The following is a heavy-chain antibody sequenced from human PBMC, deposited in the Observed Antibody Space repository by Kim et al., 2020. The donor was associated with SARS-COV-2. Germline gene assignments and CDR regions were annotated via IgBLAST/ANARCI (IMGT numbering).Heavy chain of an antibody. CDR1: GFTFSSYS. CDR3: ARDRSGGSCYAGDCYTYYYYGMDV. J-gene: IGHJ6*02. V-gene: IGHV3-21*01. D-gene: IGHD2-15*01. CDR2: ISSSSSYI. Sequence: GGSLRLSCAASGFTFSSYSMNWVRQAPGKGLEWVSSISSSSSYIYYADSVKGRFTISRDNAKNSLYLQMNSLRAEDTAVYYCARDRSGGSCYAGDCYTYYYYGMDVWGPGTTVTVSS.